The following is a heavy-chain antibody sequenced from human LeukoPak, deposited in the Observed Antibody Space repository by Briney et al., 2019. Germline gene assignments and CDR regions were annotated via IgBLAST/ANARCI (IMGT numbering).Heavy chain of an antibody. CDR2: MHPNSGGT. CDR1: GYTFTGYY. V-gene: IGHV1-2*02. Sequence: ASVKVSCKASGYTFTGYYIHWLRQAPGQGLEWMGWMHPNSGGTEYAQKFQGRVTMTRDTSISTAYMELRSLTSDDTAVYYCVREFNDCNNYYYFHYLDVWGKGTTVTVSS. CDR3: VREFNDCNNYYYFHYLDV. J-gene: IGHJ6*03. D-gene: IGHD4-11*01.